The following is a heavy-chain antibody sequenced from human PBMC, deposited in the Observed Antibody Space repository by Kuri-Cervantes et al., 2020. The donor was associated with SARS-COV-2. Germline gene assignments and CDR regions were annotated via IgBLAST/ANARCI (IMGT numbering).Heavy chain of an antibody. CDR1: GFTFSSYA. V-gene: IGHV3-23*01. D-gene: IGHD3-22*01. J-gene: IGHJ4*02. CDR3: APRASSGYYYAGIDY. CDR2: ISGSGGST. Sequence: GESLKISCAASGFTFSSYAMSWVRQAPGKGLEWVSAISGSGGSTYYADSVKGRFTISRDNSKNTLYLQMNSLRAEDTAVYYCAPRASSGYYYAGIDYWGQGTLVTVSS.